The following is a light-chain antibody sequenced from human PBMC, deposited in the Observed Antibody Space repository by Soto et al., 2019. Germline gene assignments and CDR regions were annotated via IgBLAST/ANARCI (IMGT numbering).Light chain of an antibody. CDR2: GAF. Sequence: EIVMTQSPATLSVSRVERVTLSFRASQSVSSNLAWYQQKPGQAPSLLIYGAFTRATGIPARFSGTGSGTEFTLTISSLQSEDFALYYCQQYNDWPLTFGQGTKVDIK. CDR1: QSVSSN. CDR3: QQYNDWPLT. V-gene: IGKV3-15*01. J-gene: IGKJ1*01.